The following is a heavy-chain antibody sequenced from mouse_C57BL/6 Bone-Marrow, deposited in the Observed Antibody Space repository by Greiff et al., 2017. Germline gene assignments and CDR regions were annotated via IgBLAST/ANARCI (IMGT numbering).Heavy chain of an antibody. CDR1: GYTFTSYW. D-gene: IGHD4-1*01. CDR3: ARAGPLGRSFDY. J-gene: IGHJ2*01. CDR2: IYPTSGRT. Sequence: QVQLQQPGAELVKPVASVQMSCKASGYTFTSYWITWVKQRPGQGLEWIGDIYPTSGRTNSNEKFKSKAILTVDTPSNTAYMQLSSLPSEDSAVFYGARAGPLGRSFDYWGQGTTLTVSS. V-gene: IGHV1-55*01.